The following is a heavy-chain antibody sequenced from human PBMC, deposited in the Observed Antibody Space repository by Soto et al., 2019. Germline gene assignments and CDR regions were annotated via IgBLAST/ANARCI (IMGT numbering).Heavy chain of an antibody. CDR3: ARERYQVISDGMDV. Sequence: ASVKFSCKASGYTFTGYYVHWVREAPGQGLEWMGWINPETGGTSYAQRFQGRVTLSRDTSINTAYLELSRLRFDDAAVYFCARERYQVISDGMDVWGQGTTVTVSS. D-gene: IGHD2-2*01. J-gene: IGHJ6*02. CDR1: GYTFTGYY. V-gene: IGHV1-2*02. CDR2: INPETGGT.